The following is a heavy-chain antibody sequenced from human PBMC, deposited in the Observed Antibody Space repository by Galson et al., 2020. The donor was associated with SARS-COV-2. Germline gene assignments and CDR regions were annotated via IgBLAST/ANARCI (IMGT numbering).Heavy chain of an antibody. J-gene: IGHJ3*02. CDR3: AGRVAGAGSLHI. CDR1: GDSVSSNSAA. Sequence: SQTLSLTCAISGDSVSSNSAAWNWIRQSPSRGLEWLGRTYYRSQWSTDYAVSVKSRITINPDTSKTQFSLQLNSVTPEDTAIYYCAGRVAGAGSLHIWGQGTMVIVSS. CDR2: TYYRSQWST. D-gene: IGHD6-13*01. V-gene: IGHV6-1*01.